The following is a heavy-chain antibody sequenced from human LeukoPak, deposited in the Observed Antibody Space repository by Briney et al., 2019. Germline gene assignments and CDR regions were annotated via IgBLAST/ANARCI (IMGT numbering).Heavy chain of an antibody. V-gene: IGHV1-24*01. CDR3: ATDSGEPNDYGDYVAYFDL. Sequence: ASVKVSCKVSGYTLTELSMHWVRQAPGKGLEWRGDFDPEDGETIYAQKFQGRVTMTEDTSTDTAYMELSSLRSEDTAVYYCATDSGEPNDYGDYVAYFDLWGRGTLVTVSS. D-gene: IGHD4-17*01. CDR2: FDPEDGET. J-gene: IGHJ2*01. CDR1: GYTLTELS.